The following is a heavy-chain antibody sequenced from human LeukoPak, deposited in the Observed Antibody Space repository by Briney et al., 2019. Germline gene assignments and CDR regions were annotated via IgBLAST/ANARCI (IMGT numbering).Heavy chain of an antibody. CDR3: ARYTGATRGLFDY. J-gene: IGHJ4*02. D-gene: IGHD1-26*01. CDR2: IYYSGST. V-gene: IGHV4-39*07. CDR1: GGSISSISSNNYH. Sequence: SETLSLTCIVSGGSISSISSNNYHWGWIRQPPGKGLEWIGSIYYSGSTYYNPSLKSRVTISVDTSKNQFSLKLSSVTAADTAVYYCARYTGATRGLFDYWGQGTLVTVSS.